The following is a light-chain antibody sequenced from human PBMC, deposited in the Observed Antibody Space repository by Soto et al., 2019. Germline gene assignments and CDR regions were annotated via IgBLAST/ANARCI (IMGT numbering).Light chain of an antibody. CDR2: DVS. Sequence: QSALTQPASVSGSPGQSITISCTGTSSDIGSYNFVSWYQHHPGKAPKLMIHDVSNRTSGVSNRFSGSKSGNTASLTISGLQHEDEANSFCSSYTSSSTLLFGGGTKLTVL. CDR1: SSDIGSYNF. V-gene: IGLV2-14*03. CDR3: SSYTSSSTLL. J-gene: IGLJ2*01.